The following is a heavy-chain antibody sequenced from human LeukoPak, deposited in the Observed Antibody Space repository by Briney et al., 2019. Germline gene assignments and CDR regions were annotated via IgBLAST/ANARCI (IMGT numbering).Heavy chain of an antibody. Sequence: ASVKVSCKASGYTFISYYMHWVRQAPGQGLEWMGIINPSGGSTSYAQKFQGRVTMTRDTSTSTVYMELSSLRSEDTAVYYCARERGGLVGATYVFDYWGQGTLVTVSS. CDR1: GYTFISYY. CDR2: INPSGGST. CDR3: ARERGGLVGATYVFDY. V-gene: IGHV1-46*01. D-gene: IGHD1-26*01. J-gene: IGHJ4*02.